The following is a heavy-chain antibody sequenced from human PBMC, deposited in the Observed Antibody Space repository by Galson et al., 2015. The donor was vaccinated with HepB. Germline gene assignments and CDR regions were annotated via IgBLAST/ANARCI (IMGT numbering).Heavy chain of an antibody. D-gene: IGHD6-19*01. J-gene: IGHJ6*02. CDR1: GFTFSSYA. V-gene: IGHV3-30-3*01. CDR2: ISYDGSNK. CDR3: ARGIAVAGDYYYGMDV. Sequence: SLRLSCAASGFTFSSYAMHWVRQAPGKGLEWVAVISYDGSNKYYADSVKGRFTISRDNSKNTLYLQMNSLRAEDTAVYYCARGIAVAGDYYYGMDVWGQGTTVTVSS.